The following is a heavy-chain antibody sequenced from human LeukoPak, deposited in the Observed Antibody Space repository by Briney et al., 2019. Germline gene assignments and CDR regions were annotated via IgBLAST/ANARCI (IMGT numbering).Heavy chain of an antibody. Sequence: PGGSLRLSCSASGLTFSVSAIHWVCQASGKGLGWVGRIKTKADNYATAYAASVKGRFTISRDDSTNTAYLQMNSLKTEDTAVYYCTHPAYYYNVDVWGKGTTVTVSS. CDR3: THPAYYYNVDV. CDR1: GLTFSVSA. J-gene: IGHJ6*04. D-gene: IGHD6-25*01. CDR2: IKTKADNYAT. V-gene: IGHV3-73*01.